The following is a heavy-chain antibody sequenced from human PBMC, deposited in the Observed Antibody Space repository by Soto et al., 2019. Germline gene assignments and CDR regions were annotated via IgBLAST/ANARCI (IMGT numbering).Heavy chain of an antibody. Sequence: SETLSLTCTVSGGSISSYYWSWIRQPPGKGLEWIGYIYYSGSTNYNPSLKSRVTILVDTSKNHFSLKLSSVTVADTAVYYCARVWGGAFDFWGQGTMVTVSS. J-gene: IGHJ3*01. CDR2: IYYSGST. V-gene: IGHV4-59*01. D-gene: IGHD3-10*01. CDR1: GGSISSYY. CDR3: ARVWGGAFDF.